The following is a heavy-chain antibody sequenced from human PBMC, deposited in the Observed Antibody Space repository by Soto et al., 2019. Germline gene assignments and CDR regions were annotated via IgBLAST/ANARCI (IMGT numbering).Heavy chain of an antibody. D-gene: IGHD6-13*01. J-gene: IGHJ6*04. CDR3: AKGGSSWNYYYYTMDV. CDR2: TVTTGDNT. Sequence: GGSLRLSCAASGFTFSNYVMSWVRQAPGKGLEWVSGTVTTGDNTYYTDSVRGRFIMSRDNSENTLYLQMSSLRDEDTAVYYCAKGGSSWNYYYYTMDVWGKGTTVTVSS. V-gene: IGHV3-23*01. CDR1: GFTFSNYV.